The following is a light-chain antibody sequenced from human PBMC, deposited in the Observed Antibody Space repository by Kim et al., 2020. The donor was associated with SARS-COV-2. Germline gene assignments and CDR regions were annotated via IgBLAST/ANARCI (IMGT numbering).Light chain of an antibody. J-gene: IGKJ2*01. CDR2: GAS. V-gene: IGKV3-15*01. CDR1: ESVSSN. CDR3: QQYYHWPPYT. Sequence: GSPGERVTPSGRASESVSSNLAWYQQIPGQPPRLLIYGASTRATGVAARFSGSGSGTEFTLTISSLLSEDFAVYYCQQYYHWPPYTFGQGTKLEI.